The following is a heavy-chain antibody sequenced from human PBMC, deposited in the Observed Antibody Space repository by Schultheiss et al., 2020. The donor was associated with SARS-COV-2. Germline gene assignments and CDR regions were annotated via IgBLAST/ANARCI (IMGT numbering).Heavy chain of an antibody. D-gene: IGHD1-26*01. CDR2: ISSSSSTI. J-gene: IGHJ6*02. CDR3: ARENSGARWEPHYYYGMDV. CDR1: GFTFSSYW. V-gene: IGHV3-48*01. Sequence: GGSLRLSCAASGFTFSSYWMHWVRQAPGKGLEWVSYISSSSSTIYYADSVKGRFTISRDNSKNTLYLQMNSLRAKDTAVYYCARENSGARWEPHYYYGMDVWGQGTTVTVSS.